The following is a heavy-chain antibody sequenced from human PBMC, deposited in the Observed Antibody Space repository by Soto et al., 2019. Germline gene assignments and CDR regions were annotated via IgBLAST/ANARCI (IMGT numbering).Heavy chain of an antibody. D-gene: IGHD5-12*01. J-gene: IGHJ4*02. CDR3: ARGRWLQLGGDY. CDR2: IWYDGGSI. V-gene: IGHV3-33*01. Sequence: QVQLVESGGGVVQPGTSLRLSCVASGFTFSNYGMHWVRQPPGKGLEWVAVIWYDGGSINYADSVKGRFTISRDNSKNTVYLQMNSLRVDDTAVYYCARGRWLQLGGDYWGQGTLVTVSS. CDR1: GFTFSNYG.